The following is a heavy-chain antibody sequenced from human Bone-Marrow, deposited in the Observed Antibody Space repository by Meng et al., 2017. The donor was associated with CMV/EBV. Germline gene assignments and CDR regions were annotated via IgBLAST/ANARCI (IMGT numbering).Heavy chain of an antibody. D-gene: IGHD6-13*01. V-gene: IGHV3-30*02. CDR3: AKGIRVWDYYYYGMDV. CDR1: GFTFSSYG. CDR2: IWYDGSNK. Sequence: GESLKISCAASGFTFSSYGMHWVRQAPGKGLEWVAVIWYDGSNKYYADSVKGRFTISRDNSKNTLYLQMNSLRAEDTAVYYCAKGIRVWDYYYYGMDVWGQGTTVTGYS. J-gene: IGHJ6*02.